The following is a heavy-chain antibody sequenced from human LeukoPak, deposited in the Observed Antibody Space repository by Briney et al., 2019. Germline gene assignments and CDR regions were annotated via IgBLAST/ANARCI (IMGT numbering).Heavy chain of an antibody. CDR3: VSPRGFSYGYFDY. CDR1: GHSISNSQYY. CDR2: IYYRGDT. D-gene: IGHD5-18*01. V-gene: IGHV4-39*01. J-gene: IGHJ4*02. Sequence: SETLSLTCSVSGHSISNSQYYWGWIRQTPGKGLEWIANIYYRGDTYYNPSLKSRVTISADTSKNQFSLTLGSVSATDTAVYYCVSPRGFSYGYFDYWGQGTLVTVSS.